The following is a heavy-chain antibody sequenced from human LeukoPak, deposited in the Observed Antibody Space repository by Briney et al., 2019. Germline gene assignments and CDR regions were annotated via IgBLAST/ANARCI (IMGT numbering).Heavy chain of an antibody. CDR3: ARQLSYYDILTGLYYFDY. CDR1: GYSFTSYW. V-gene: IGHV5-51*01. CDR2: IYPGDSDT. J-gene: IGHJ4*02. D-gene: IGHD3-9*01. Sequence: GESLKISCKGSGYSFTSYWIGWVRQVPGKGLGWMGIIYPGDSDTRYSPSFQGQVTISADKSISTAYLQWSSLKASDTAMYYCARQLSYYDILTGLYYFDYWGQGTLVTVSS.